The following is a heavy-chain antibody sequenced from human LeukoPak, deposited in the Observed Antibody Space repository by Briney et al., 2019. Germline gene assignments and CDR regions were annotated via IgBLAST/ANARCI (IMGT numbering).Heavy chain of an antibody. J-gene: IGHJ5*02. CDR2: ISTRSSHM. V-gene: IGHV3-21*01. Sequence: GGSLRLSCAASGFTFSSYSMNWVRQAPWKGLELVSSISTRSSHMYYADSVKGRFTISRDNARNSLYLQMNSLRAEDTAVYYCVRGSEWELLSCDHWGQGTLVTVSS. CDR3: VRGSEWELLSCDH. D-gene: IGHD1-26*01. CDR1: GFTFSSYS.